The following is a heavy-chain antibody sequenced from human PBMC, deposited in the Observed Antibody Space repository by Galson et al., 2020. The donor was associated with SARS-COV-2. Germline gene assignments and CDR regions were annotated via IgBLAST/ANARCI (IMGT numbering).Heavy chain of an antibody. D-gene: IGHD6-19*01. CDR2: IYPGDSYT. Sequence: GESLKISCKGSGHSFADYWIGWVRQMPGKGLQWLGVIYPGDSYTIYSPSFQGQVTVSADKSINTAYLQWSSLEASDTAMYYCARHGASDGWYEGIDYWGQGTLVTVSS. CDR1: GHSFADYW. J-gene: IGHJ4*02. CDR3: ARHGASDGWYEGIDY. V-gene: IGHV5-51*01.